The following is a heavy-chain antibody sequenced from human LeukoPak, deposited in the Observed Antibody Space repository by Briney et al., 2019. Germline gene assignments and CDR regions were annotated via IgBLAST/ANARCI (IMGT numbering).Heavy chain of an antibody. CDR2: IGPSGAST. CDR1: AFTFSSYA. D-gene: IGHD4-23*01. CDR3: AKKGGNSGFFDS. J-gene: IGHJ4*02. Sequence: PGGSLRLSCAAYAFTFSSYAMSWVRQAPGKGLEWVSAIGPSGASTYYTDSVKGRFTISRDNSKNTLYLQMKSLRAEDTAVYYCAKKGGNSGFFDSCGQGTLVTVSS. V-gene: IGHV3-23*01.